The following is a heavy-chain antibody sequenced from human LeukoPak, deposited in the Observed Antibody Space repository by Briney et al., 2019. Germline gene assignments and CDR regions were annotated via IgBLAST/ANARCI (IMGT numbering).Heavy chain of an antibody. V-gene: IGHV3-48*03. Sequence: GGSLRLSCAASGFTFSSYEMNWVRQAPGKGLEWVSYISSSGNTIFYADSVKGRFTISRDNAKNSLYLQMSSLRAEDTAVYYCARDLGGVTDYWGQGTLVTVSS. D-gene: IGHD2-21*02. CDR2: ISSSGNTI. CDR1: GFTFSSYE. J-gene: IGHJ4*02. CDR3: ARDLGGVTDY.